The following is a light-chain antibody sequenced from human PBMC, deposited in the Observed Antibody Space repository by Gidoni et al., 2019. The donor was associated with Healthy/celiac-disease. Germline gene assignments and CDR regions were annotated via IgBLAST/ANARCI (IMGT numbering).Light chain of an antibody. CDR1: SSDVGGYNY. CDR2: EVS. CDR3: SSYAGSNNSWMV. Sequence: QSALTQPPSASGSPGQSVTISCTGTSSDVGGYNYVSWYQQHPGKAPKLMIYEVSKRPSGVPDRFSGSKSGNTASLTVSGLQAEDEADYYCSSYAGSNNSWMVFGGGTKLTVL. J-gene: IGLJ2*01. V-gene: IGLV2-8*01.